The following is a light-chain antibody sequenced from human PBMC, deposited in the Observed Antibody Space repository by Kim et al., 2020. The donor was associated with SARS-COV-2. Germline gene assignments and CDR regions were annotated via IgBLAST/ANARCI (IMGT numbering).Light chain of an antibody. CDR2: DAS. J-gene: IGKJ2*01. Sequence: LALSPVDSATLSCTPTQRVSSLSAWYQQKPGQAHRLHNYDASNSATGIPHSFSGSGSGTDFTLTISTLEPEDFAVYYCQQRSNWPSFGQGAKLKI. CDR3: QQRSNWPS. CDR1: QRVSSL. V-gene: IGKV3-11*01.